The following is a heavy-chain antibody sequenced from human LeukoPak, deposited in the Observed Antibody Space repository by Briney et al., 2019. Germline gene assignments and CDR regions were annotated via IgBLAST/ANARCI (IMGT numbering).Heavy chain of an antibody. V-gene: IGHV3-23*01. D-gene: IGHD6-19*01. Sequence: GVSVRLSCAASGFTFNNYAMYWVGQAPGKGRAWVAGIFVCGGTAHYADSVKGRFIISRDNSKNTVYLQINSLRAEDTALYYCAKTTIGYSSGRYPGWPVDYWGQGTLVTVSS. CDR1: GFTFNNYA. CDR3: AKTTIGYSSGRYPGWPVDY. CDR2: IFVCGGTA. J-gene: IGHJ4*02.